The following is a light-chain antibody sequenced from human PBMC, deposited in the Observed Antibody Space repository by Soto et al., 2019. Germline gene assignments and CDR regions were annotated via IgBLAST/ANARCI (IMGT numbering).Light chain of an antibody. Sequence: EIVLTQSPATLSLSPGERATLSCRASQSVSSYLAWYQQKPGQAPRLLIYDASNRATGIPARFSSSGSCTDFSLSCRSLEPEHIAVYCCQQRSSRYTFGQGTKLEIK. CDR2: DAS. V-gene: IGKV3-11*01. CDR1: QSVSSY. CDR3: QQRSSRYT. J-gene: IGKJ2*01.